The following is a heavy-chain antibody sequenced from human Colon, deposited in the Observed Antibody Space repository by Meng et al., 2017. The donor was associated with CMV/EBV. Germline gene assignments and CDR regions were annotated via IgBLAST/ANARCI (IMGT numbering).Heavy chain of an antibody. CDR3: AVIVPATDYSYGTDV. D-gene: IGHD3-16*02. CDR2: MNPNSRET. V-gene: IGHV1-8*01. Sequence: ASVKVSCKASGYPFINNNFNWVRQATGQGLEWMGWMNPNSRETGFAQKFQGRITMTRDTSISTAYLELSILKSEDTALYFCAVIVPATDYSYGTDVWGQGTTVTVSS. CDR1: GYPFINNN. J-gene: IGHJ6*02.